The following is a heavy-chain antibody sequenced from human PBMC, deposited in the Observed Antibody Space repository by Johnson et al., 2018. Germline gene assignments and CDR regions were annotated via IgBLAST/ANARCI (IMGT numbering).Heavy chain of an antibody. J-gene: IGHJ6*02. D-gene: IGHD6-13*01. CDR3: ARDGQQLAPYPMDV. CDR1: GYTFRNHA. Sequence: VQLVESGGGVVQPGGSLRLSCEASGYTFRNHAMHWVRQAPGKGLEWVAKIWFDASNEYYADSVNGRVSISRDNSKNSGFLQMNSLRDVDTDVYYCARDGQQLAPYPMDVGGQGTTVTVSS. V-gene: IGHV3-33*01. CDR2: IWFDASNE.